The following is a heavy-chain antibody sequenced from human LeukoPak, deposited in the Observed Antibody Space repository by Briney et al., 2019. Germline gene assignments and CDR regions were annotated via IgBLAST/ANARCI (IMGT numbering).Heavy chain of an antibody. CDR3: ARPIQTYYDFWSGRGAHDWFDP. CDR1: GYSISSGYY. J-gene: IGHJ5*02. CDR2: IYHSGST. Sequence: PSETLSLTCAVSGYSISSGYYWGWIRQPPGKGLEWIGSIYHSGSTYYNPSLKSRVTISVDTSKNQFSLKLSSVTAADTAVYYCARPIQTYYDFWSGRGAHDWFDPWGQGTLVTVSS. V-gene: IGHV4-38-2*01. D-gene: IGHD3-3*01.